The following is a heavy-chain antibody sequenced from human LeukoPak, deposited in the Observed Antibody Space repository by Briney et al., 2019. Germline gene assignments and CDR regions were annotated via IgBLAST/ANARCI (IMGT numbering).Heavy chain of an antibody. CDR1: GFTFSSYA. Sequence: GGSLRLSCAASGFTFSSYAMSWVRQVPGKGLEWVSVTSGSGDNTYYADSVKGRFTISRDNSKNMLYLQMNSLRAEDTAVYYCAKWKYSNSGIDDYWGQGTLVTVSS. CDR3: AKWKYSNSGIDDY. CDR2: TSGSGDNT. V-gene: IGHV3-23*01. J-gene: IGHJ4*02. D-gene: IGHD6-6*01.